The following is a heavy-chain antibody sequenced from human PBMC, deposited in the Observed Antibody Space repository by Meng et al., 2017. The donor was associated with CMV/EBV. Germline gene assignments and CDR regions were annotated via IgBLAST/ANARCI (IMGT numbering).Heavy chain of an antibody. J-gene: IGHJ6*02. CDR3: ARDLYYYDSSGYYDYYYGMDV. V-gene: IGHV3-66*02. Sequence: GGSLRLSCAASGFTVSSKYMSWVRQAPGKGLEWVSVIYSGGSTYYADSVKGRFTISRDNSKNTLCLQMNSLRAEDTAVYYCARDLYYYDSSGYYDYYYGMDVWGQGTTVTVSS. CDR1: GFTVSSKY. D-gene: IGHD3-22*01. CDR2: IYSGGST.